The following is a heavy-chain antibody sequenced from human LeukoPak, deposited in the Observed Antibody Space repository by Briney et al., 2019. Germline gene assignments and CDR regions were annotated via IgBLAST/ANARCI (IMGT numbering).Heavy chain of an antibody. D-gene: IGHD6-13*01. CDR3: AKKRGRMAAAGSFDY. Sequence: PGGSLRLSCEASGFTFSNYAMRWVRQAPGKGLEWVSSISANAGNTYSADSVRGLFTTSRDTSKNTLSPQMNSLRAEDTAVYYCAKKRGRMAAAGSFDYWGQGTLVTVSS. J-gene: IGHJ4*02. CDR2: ISANAGNT. CDR1: GFTFSNYA. V-gene: IGHV3-23*01.